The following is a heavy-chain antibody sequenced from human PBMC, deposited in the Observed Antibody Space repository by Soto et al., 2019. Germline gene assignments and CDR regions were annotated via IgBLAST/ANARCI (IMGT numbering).Heavy chain of an antibody. CDR1: GGSISSDANF. V-gene: IGHV4-31*03. Sequence: SETLSLTCTVSGGSISSDANFWSWIRQLPGRGLEWIGYISSTGRTYYTPSLNSRLTISLDTSKNLFSLRLSAVTAADTAVYFCARGSFSSSSSWFDPWGQGTLVTVSS. D-gene: IGHD6-6*01. J-gene: IGHJ5*02. CDR3: ARGSFSSSSSWFDP. CDR2: ISSTGRT.